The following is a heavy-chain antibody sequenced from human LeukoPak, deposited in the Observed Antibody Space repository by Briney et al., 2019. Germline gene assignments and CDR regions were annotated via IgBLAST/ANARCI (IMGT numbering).Heavy chain of an antibody. V-gene: IGHV3-30*03. CDR3: ARDRSMYFYGMDV. Sequence: GGSLRLSCVASGFIFNNHGMHWVRQAPGKGLEWVAVISYDGDNKYYTDSVKGRFAISRDDPRNTLYLQMNSLRAEDTAVYYCARDRSMYFYGMDVWGQGTTVTVSS. CDR1: GFIFNNHG. J-gene: IGHJ6*02. CDR2: ISYDGDNK.